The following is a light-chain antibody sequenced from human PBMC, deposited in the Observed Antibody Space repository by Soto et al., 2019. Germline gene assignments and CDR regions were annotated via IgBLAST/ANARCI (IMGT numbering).Light chain of an antibody. CDR1: ALPKQY. CDR3: QSADTSGNYKV. CDR2: KDN. J-gene: IGLJ1*01. V-gene: IGLV3-25*02. Sequence: SYELTQPPSVSVSPGQTASITCSGDALPKQYAFWYQQKPGQAPVLVIYKDNERPSGIPERFSGSSSGTTVTLTISGVQAEDEVDYYCQSADTSGNYKVFGAGTKVTVL.